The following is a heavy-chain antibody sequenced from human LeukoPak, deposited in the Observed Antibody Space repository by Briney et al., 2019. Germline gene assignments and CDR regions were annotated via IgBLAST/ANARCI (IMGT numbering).Heavy chain of an antibody. D-gene: IGHD2-2*01. CDR1: GFAFDDYG. V-gene: IGHV3-20*04. CDR2: INWNGGSR. J-gene: IGHJ3*02. Sequence: GGSLRLSCAASGFAFDDYGMSWVRQARGQGLEWVSGINWNGGSRGYAVSVKGRFTISRDNAKNSLYLQMNRLRREDTDLYYCARGEPAASAFDIWGQGTMVTVSS. CDR3: ARGEPAASAFDI.